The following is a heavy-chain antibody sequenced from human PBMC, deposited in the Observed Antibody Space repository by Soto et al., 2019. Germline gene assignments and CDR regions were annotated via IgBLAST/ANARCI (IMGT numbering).Heavy chain of an antibody. D-gene: IGHD6-19*01. Sequence: GGSLRLSCAASGFTFSSYGMHWVRQAPGKGLEWVAVISYDGSNKYYADSVKGRFTISRDNSKNTLYLQMNSLRAEDTAVDYCGKDRFSSGWYYFDYWGQGTLVTVSS. CDR2: ISYDGSNK. J-gene: IGHJ4*02. CDR1: GFTFSSYG. V-gene: IGHV3-30*18. CDR3: GKDRFSSGWYYFDY.